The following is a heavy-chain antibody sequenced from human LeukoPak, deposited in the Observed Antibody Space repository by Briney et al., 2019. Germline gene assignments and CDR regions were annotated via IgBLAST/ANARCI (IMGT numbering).Heavy chain of an antibody. CDR3: ARAAPGGYSSSWYARGFDY. CDR2: IWYDGSNK. CDR1: GFTFSSYG. J-gene: IGHJ4*02. V-gene: IGHV3-33*01. D-gene: IGHD6-13*01. Sequence: SGGSLRLSCAASGFTFSSYGMHWVRQAPGKGLEWVAVIWYDGSNKYYADSVKGRFTISRDNSKNTLYLQMNSLRAEDTAVYYCARAAPGGYSSSWYARGFDYWGQGTLVTVSS.